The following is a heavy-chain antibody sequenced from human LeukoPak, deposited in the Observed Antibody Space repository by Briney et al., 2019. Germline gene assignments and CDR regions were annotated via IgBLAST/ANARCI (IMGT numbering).Heavy chain of an antibody. J-gene: IGHJ4*02. V-gene: IGHV3-11*01. Sequence: GGSLRLSCAAPGFTFSDYYMSWIRQAPGKGLEWVSYISSSGTTIYYADSVKGRFTISRDNAKNSLYLQMNSLRAEDTAVYYCARDLFGMAYYFDYWGQGTLVTVSS. CDR2: ISSSGTTI. CDR3: ARDLFGMAYYFDY. CDR1: GFTFSDYY. D-gene: IGHD3-16*01.